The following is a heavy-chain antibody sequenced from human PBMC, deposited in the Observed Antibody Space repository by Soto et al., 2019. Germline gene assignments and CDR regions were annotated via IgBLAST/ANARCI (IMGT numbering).Heavy chain of an antibody. CDR1: GFTFSSYG. V-gene: IGHV3-33*01. D-gene: IGHD4-17*01. CDR3: ARSDYGVCIGAFDI. Sequence: QVQLVESGGGVVQPGRSLRLSCAASGFTFSSYGMHWVRQAPGKGLEWVAVIWYDGSNKYYVDSVKGRFTISRDNSKNTLYLQMNSLRAEDTAVYYCARSDYGVCIGAFDIWGQGTMVTVSS. CDR2: IWYDGSNK. J-gene: IGHJ3*02.